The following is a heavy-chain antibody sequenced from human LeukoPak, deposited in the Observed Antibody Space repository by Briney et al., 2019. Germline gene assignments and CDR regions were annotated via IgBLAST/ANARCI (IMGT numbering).Heavy chain of an antibody. CDR2: ISSSGSTI. D-gene: IGHD3-22*01. Sequence: GGSLRLSCAASGFTFSSYEMNWVRQAPGKGLEWVSYISSSGSTIYYADSVKGRFTISRDNAKNSLYLQMNSLRAEDTAVYYCARRIGGYYSWYFDYWGQGTLVTVSS. J-gene: IGHJ4*02. CDR1: GFTFSSYE. CDR3: ARRIGGYYSWYFDY. V-gene: IGHV3-48*03.